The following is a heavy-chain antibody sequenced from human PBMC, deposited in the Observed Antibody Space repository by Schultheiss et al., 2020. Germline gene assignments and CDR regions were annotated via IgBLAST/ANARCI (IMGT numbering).Heavy chain of an antibody. D-gene: IGHD3-3*01. CDR3: ARLNDFWSGEQDAFDI. CDR2: IYYSGST. J-gene: IGHJ3*02. V-gene: IGHV4-59*01. CDR1: GGSISSYY. Sequence: SETLSLTCTVSGGSISSYYWSWIRQPPGKGLEWIGYIYYSGSTYYNPSLKSRVTISVDTSKNQFSLKLSSVTAADTAVYYCARLNDFWSGEQDAFDIWGQGTMVTVSS.